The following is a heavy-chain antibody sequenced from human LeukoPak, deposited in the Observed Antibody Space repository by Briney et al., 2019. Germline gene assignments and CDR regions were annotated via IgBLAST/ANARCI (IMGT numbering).Heavy chain of an antibody. D-gene: IGHD2-15*01. CDR2: IYHSGST. V-gene: IGHV4-30-2*01. J-gene: IGHJ6*02. CDR1: GVSISSGGYY. CDR3: ARDSTRWGVAPAEGMDV. Sequence: SETLSLTCTVSGVSISSGGYYWSWIRQPPGKGLEWIGYIYHSGSTYYNPSLKSRVTISVDRSKNQFSLKLSSVTAADTAVYYCARDSTRWGVAPAEGMDVWGQGTTVTVSS.